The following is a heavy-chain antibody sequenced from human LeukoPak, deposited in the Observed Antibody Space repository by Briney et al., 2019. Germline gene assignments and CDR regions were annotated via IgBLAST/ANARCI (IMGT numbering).Heavy chain of an antibody. CDR1: GFTFSSYD. CDR3: ASSPSYSSSWYALDS. V-gene: IGHV3-13*01. D-gene: IGHD6-13*01. Sequence: GGSLRLSCAASGFTFSSYDMHWVRQATGKGLEWVSAIGTTGDTYYSDSVRGRFTVSRENAKNSLYLQMNSLRAGDTAVYYCASSPSYSSSWYALDSWGQGTLVTVSS. J-gene: IGHJ4*02. CDR2: IGTTGDT.